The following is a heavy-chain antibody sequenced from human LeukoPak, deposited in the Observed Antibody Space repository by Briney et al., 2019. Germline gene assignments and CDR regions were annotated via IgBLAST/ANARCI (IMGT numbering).Heavy chain of an antibody. Sequence: PSETLSLTCAVYGGSFSGYYWSWIRQPPGKGLEWIGEINHSGSTNYNPSLKSRVTISVDTSKNQFSLKLSSVTAADTAVYYCARASRRYGSGSYSPSFDYWGQGTLVTVSS. CDR3: ARASRRYGSGSYSPSFDY. V-gene: IGHV4-34*01. J-gene: IGHJ4*02. CDR2: INHSGST. CDR1: GGSFSGYY. D-gene: IGHD3-10*01.